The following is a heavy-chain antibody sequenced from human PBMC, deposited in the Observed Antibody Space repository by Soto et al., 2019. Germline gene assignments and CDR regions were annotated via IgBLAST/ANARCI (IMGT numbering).Heavy chain of an antibody. Sequence: QVQLGQSGAEVKKPGASVKVSCKASGYTFTSYGISWVRQAPGQGLEWMGWISAYNGNTNYAQKLQGRVTMTTDTSTRTAYKELRRLRSDVTALYYCARSGVWKPRDYWGQGTLVTVSS. CDR2: ISAYNGNT. CDR1: GYTFTSYG. J-gene: IGHJ4*02. D-gene: IGHD3-3*01. CDR3: ARSGVWKPRDY. V-gene: IGHV1-18*01.